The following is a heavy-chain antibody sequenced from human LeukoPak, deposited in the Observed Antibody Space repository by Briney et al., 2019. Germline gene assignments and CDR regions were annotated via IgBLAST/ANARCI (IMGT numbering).Heavy chain of an antibody. CDR2: IYYSGNT. D-gene: IGHD3-10*01. J-gene: IGHJ5*02. CDR3: ARHLGSERTEFDP. V-gene: IGHV4-59*08. CDR1: GGSMSPYY. Sequence: SETLSLTCSVSGGSMSPYYWGWFRQPPGQGLEWIAYIYYSGNTNYNSSLKSRANIAIDTSTNQVSLKLRSVTAADTAVYYCARHLGSERTEFDPWGPGTLVTVSS.